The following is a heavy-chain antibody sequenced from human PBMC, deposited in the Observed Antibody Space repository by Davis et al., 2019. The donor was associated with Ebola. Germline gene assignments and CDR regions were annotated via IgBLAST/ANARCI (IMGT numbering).Heavy chain of an antibody. D-gene: IGHD4-17*01. V-gene: IGHV3-48*04. Sequence: PGGSLKISCAASGFTFSSYSMNWVRQAPGKGLEWVSYISSSGSNIKYADSVKGRFTISRDNAKNSLYLQMNSLRAEDTAVYYCARGATVTTSYFDYWGQGTLVTVSS. CDR1: GFTFSSYS. CDR3: ARGATVTTSYFDY. CDR2: ISSSGSNI. J-gene: IGHJ4*02.